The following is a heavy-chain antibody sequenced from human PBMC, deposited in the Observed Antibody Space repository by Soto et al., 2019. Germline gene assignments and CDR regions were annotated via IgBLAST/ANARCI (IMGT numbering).Heavy chain of an antibody. J-gene: IGHJ4*02. D-gene: IGHD1-26*01. CDR2: IYYSGST. Sequence: QLQLQESGPGLVKPSETLSLTCTVSGGSISSSSYYWGWIHQPPGKGLEWIGSIYYSGSTYYNPSLKSRVTISVDTSKNQFSLKLSSVTAADTAVYYCARGKWGGHFDYWGQGTLVTVSS. CDR1: GGSISSSSYY. CDR3: ARGKWGGHFDY. V-gene: IGHV4-39*01.